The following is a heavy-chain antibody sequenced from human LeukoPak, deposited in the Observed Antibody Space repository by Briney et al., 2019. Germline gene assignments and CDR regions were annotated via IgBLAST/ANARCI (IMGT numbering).Heavy chain of an antibody. V-gene: IGHV4-39*01. CDR1: AGSISISSYC. D-gene: IGHD6-13*01. CDR3: ARHGTYSSNNDAFDI. Sequence: SETLSLTCTVSAGSISISSYCWGWLRQPPGKGLEWIGSIYYSGSTYYNPSLKSRVTISVDTSKNQFSLKLSSLTAADTAVYYCARHGTYSSNNDAFDIWGQGTMVTVSS. CDR2: IYYSGST. J-gene: IGHJ3*02.